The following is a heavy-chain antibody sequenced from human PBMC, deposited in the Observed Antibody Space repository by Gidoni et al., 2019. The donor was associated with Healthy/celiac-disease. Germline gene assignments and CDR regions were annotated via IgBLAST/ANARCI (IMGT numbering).Heavy chain of an antibody. D-gene: IGHD5-12*01. CDR3: AREGDGYPYAPAFDI. Sequence: EVQLVESGGGLVQPGGSLRLSCAASGFTFSSYWMSWVRQAPGKGLEWVANIKQDGSEKYYVDSVKGRFTISRDNAKNSLYLQMNSLRAEDTAVYYCAREGDGYPYAPAFDIWGQGTMVTVSS. CDR2: IKQDGSEK. CDR1: GFTFSSYW. J-gene: IGHJ3*02. V-gene: IGHV3-7*01.